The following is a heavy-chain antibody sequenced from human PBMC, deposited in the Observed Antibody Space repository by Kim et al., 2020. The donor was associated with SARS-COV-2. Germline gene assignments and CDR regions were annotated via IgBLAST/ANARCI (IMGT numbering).Heavy chain of an antibody. CDR1: GGAFSGYY. V-gene: IGHV4-34*01. D-gene: IGHD2-8*01. CDR3: ARRGARTSFDY. J-gene: IGHJ4*02. Sequence: SETLSLTCAVYGGAFSGYYWNWIRQPPGKGLEWIGEINHSGNTNSNSSHKSRLTVSVDRSKNQFSLTLTSVTAADTAVYYCARRGARTSFDYLGQGSLVIVSA. CDR2: INHSGNT.